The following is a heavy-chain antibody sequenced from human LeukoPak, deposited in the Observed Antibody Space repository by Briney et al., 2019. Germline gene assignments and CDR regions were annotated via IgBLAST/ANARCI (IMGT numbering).Heavy chain of an antibody. D-gene: IGHD3-10*01. J-gene: IGHJ5*02. Sequence: GRSLRLSCAASGFTFSSYGMHWVRQAPGKRLEWVAVIWYDGSNKYYADSVKGRFTISRDSSKNTLYLQMNSLRAEDTAVYYCARDPSDYYGSGRRRTDNWFDPWGQGTLVTVSS. CDR3: ARDPSDYYGSGRRRTDNWFDP. CDR2: IWYDGSNK. V-gene: IGHV3-33*01. CDR1: GFTFSSYG.